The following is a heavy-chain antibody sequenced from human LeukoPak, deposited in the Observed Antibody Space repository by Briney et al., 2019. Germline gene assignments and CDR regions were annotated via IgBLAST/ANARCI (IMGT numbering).Heavy chain of an antibody. CDR2: INSDGSST. J-gene: IGHJ4*02. CDR3: ARKAPADY. V-gene: IGHV3-74*01. CDR1: GFTLSSYW. Sequence: GVSLRLSCAASGFTLSSYWMHWVRQAPGKGLVWVSRINSDGSSTSYADSVKGRFTISRDSAKNTLFLQMNSLRVEDTAVYYCARKAPADYWGQGTLVTVSS.